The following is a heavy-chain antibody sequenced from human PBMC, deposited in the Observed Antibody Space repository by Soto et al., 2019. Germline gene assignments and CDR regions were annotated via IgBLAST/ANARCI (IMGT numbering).Heavy chain of an antibody. CDR1: GFTFSTYA. CDR3: AKRAITTLKYFDY. CDR2: ICGSGST. J-gene: IGHJ4*02. D-gene: IGHD6-6*01. Sequence: EVQLLEPGGGLVQPGESLRLSCAASGFTFSTYAMSWVRQAPGKGLEWVSTICGSGSTYYADSVKGRFTVSRDNSKNTVYLQMNSLRAEDTAEYYCAKRAITTLKYFDYWGQGALVTVSA. V-gene: IGHV3-23*01.